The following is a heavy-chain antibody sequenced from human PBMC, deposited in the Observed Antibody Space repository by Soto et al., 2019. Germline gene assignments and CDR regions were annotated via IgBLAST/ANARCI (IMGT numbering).Heavy chain of an antibody. Sequence: QVQLQESGPGLVKPSETLSLTCTVSGGSISSYYWSWIRQPAGKGLEWIGRIYTSGSTNYNPSLKSRVTMSVDTSKNQFSLKLSSVTAADTAVYYCARDPGRIAVAGYYYYYGMDVWGQGTTVTVSS. J-gene: IGHJ6*02. CDR1: GGSISSYY. D-gene: IGHD6-19*01. CDR3: ARDPGRIAVAGYYYYYGMDV. V-gene: IGHV4-4*07. CDR2: IYTSGST.